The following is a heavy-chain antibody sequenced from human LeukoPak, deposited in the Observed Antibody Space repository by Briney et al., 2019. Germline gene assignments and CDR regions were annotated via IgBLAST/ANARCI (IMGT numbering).Heavy chain of an antibody. Sequence: SETLSLTCTVSGGSISSYYWSWIRQPPGKGLEWIGYIYYRGSTNYNPSLKSRVTISVDTSKNQFSLKLSSVTAADTAVYYCARVAAAGYAFDIWGQGTMVTVSS. CDR2: IYYRGST. D-gene: IGHD6-13*01. CDR3: ARVAAAGYAFDI. V-gene: IGHV4-59*01. CDR1: GGSISSYY. J-gene: IGHJ3*02.